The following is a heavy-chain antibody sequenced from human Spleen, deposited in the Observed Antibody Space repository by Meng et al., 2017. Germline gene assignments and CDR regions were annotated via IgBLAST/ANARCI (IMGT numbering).Heavy chain of an antibody. CDR3: AREAVGGYFVAY. CDR2: ISYSGSYI. J-gene: IGHJ4*02. Sequence: EVQLVESGGGPFKPGGSLRLSCEDSGFTFSGYNLTWVRQSPGKGLEWVSSISYSGSYIFHAASVKGRFTISRDNAKNSLYLQMNSLRAEDTAVYYCAREAVGGYFVAYWGQGTLVTVSS. V-gene: IGHV3-21*01. CDR1: GFTFSGYN. D-gene: IGHD6-13*01.